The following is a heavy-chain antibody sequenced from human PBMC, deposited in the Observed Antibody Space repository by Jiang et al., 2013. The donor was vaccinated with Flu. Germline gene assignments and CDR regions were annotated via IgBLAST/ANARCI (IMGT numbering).Heavy chain of an antibody. CDR2: IHVRGAT. CDR3: ARHDDF. Sequence: GSGLVKPSETLSLTCKVSGASVTSHYFSWIRQPPGKGLEWLGSIHVRGATYYNSSLKSRVTISVDTSKNQFSLNLSFVTAADTAMYYCARHDDFWGQGALVTVSS. CDR1: GASVTSHY. V-gene: IGHV4-59*05. J-gene: IGHJ4*02.